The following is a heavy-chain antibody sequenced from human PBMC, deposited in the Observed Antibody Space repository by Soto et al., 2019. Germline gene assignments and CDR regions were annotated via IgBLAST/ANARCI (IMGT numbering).Heavy chain of an antibody. D-gene: IGHD3-10*01. J-gene: IGHJ4*02. V-gene: IGHV1-69*08. Sequence: QVQLVQSGAEVKKPGSSVKVSCKASGGTFSSYSISWVRQAPGQGLEWMGRIIPILGIANYAQKFQGRVTITADKSTSTAYMELSSLRSEDTAVYYCAREGEEGSGCYDYWGQGTLVTVSS. CDR3: AREGEEGSGCYDY. CDR2: IIPILGIA. CDR1: GGTFSSYS.